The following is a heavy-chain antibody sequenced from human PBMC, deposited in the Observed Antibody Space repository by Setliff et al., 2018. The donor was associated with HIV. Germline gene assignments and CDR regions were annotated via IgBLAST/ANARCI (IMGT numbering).Heavy chain of an antibody. V-gene: IGHV3-48*03. J-gene: IGHJ5*02. Sequence: GGSLRLSCVASGLIFGDIEMNWVRQAPGKGLEWVSYISGSDDTVLYAESVKGRFTISRDNAKNSLYLQMNSLRAEDTAVYYCARDIGRDYDTTEDWFDPWGQGTLVTVSS. CDR2: ISGSDDTV. D-gene: IGHD3-22*01. CDR3: ARDIGRDYDTTEDWFDP. CDR1: GLIFGDIE.